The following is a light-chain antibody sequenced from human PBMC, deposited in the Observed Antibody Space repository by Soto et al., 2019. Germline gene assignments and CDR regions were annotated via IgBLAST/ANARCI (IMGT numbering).Light chain of an antibody. CDR1: QSVSNY. CDR2: DAS. V-gene: IGKV3-11*01. Sequence: EIVLTQSPATLSLSPGERATLSCRASQSVSNYLAWYQQKPGQAPRLLIYDASNRATGIPARFSGSGFGTDFTLTISSLEPEDFAGYYCQQRSNWPPAFGGGTKVEIK. J-gene: IGKJ4*01. CDR3: QQRSNWPPA.